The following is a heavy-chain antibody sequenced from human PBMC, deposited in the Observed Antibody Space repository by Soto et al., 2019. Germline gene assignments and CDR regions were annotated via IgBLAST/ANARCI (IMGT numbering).Heavy chain of an antibody. D-gene: IGHD3-22*01. Sequence: ASVKVSCKASGYTFTSYDINWVRQATGQGLEWMGWMNPNSGNTGYAQKFQGRVTMTRSTSINTAYMELSSLRSEDTAVYYCAGGGYYYDSSAYYRPFDYWGQGTLVTVSS. J-gene: IGHJ4*02. CDR3: AGGGYYYDSSAYYRPFDY. V-gene: IGHV1-8*01. CDR1: GYTFTSYD. CDR2: MNPNSGNT.